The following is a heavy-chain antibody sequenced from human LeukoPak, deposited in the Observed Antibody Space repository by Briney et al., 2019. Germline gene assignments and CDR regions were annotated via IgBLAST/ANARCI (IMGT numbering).Heavy chain of an antibody. J-gene: IGHJ6*03. V-gene: IGHV3-21*01. CDR3: ARLGPVNKDHYIDV. D-gene: IGHD4-17*01. CDR1: GFTFSSYT. Sequence: PGGSLRLSCAASGFTFSSYTMKWVRQAPGKGLEWVSSISSSSSYIYYADSVKGRFTISRDNADNSLYLQMNSLGAEDTAAYFCARLGPVNKDHYIDVGGKGTTVTISS. CDR2: ISSSSSYI.